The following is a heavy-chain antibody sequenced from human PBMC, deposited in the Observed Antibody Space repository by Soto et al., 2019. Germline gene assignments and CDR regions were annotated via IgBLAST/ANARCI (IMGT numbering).Heavy chain of an antibody. Sequence: EVQLLESGGGLVQPRGSLRLSCAASGFTFRSYAMTWVRQAPGKGLEWVSRIIGSGATTDYADSVKGRFTISRDNSKNTLYLQMNSLRAEDTALYYCAAPRRSTGWYFDLWGRGTLVTVSS. V-gene: IGHV3-23*01. J-gene: IGHJ2*01. CDR3: AAPRRSTGWYFDL. CDR1: GFTFRSYA. D-gene: IGHD2-2*01. CDR2: IIGSGATT.